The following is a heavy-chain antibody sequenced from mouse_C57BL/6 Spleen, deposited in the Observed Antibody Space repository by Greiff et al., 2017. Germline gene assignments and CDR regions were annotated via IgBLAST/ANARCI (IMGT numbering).Heavy chain of an antibody. V-gene: IGHV8-5*01. Sequence: QVTLKVSGPGILQPSQTLSLTCSFSGFSLSTSNMGLGWIRQPSGKGLEWLAHIWWNDDKYYNPSLKSRLTISKDTSNNQVFLKLTSVDTGDTATYYCAQIALGAWFAYWGQGTLVTVSA. CDR1: GFSLSTSNMG. J-gene: IGHJ3*01. CDR2: IWWNDDK. D-gene: IGHD3-3*01. CDR3: AQIALGAWFAY.